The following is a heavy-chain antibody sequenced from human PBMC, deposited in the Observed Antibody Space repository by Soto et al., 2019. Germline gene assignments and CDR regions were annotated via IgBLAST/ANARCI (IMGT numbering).Heavy chain of an antibody. V-gene: IGHV3-30*03. CDR2: ISYDGSKK. CDR1: GFTLITYV. J-gene: IGHJ6*01. D-gene: IGHD6-19*01. Sequence: QVQLVESGGGVVQPGRSLRLSCAASGFTLITYVMHWVRQAPGKGLEWVAVISYDGSKKYYADSVKGRFTISRDNSKNTLELQRKSLRAEETGVYLFARVMAVAGPERYYVMDVWGQGTPVTLSS. CDR3: ARVMAVAGPERYYVMDV.